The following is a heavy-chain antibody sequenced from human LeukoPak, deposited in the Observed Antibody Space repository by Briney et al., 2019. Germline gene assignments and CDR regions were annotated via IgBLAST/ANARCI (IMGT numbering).Heavy chain of an antibody. D-gene: IGHD3-16*01. CDR3: ARALGYYFDY. V-gene: IGHV3-30-3*01. CDR1: GFTFSSYA. Sequence: PGGSLRLSCAASGFTFSSYAMHWVRQASGKGLEWVAVISYDGSNKYYADSVKGRFTISRDNSKNTLYLQMNSLRAEDTAVYYCARALGYYFDYWGQGTLVTVSS. CDR2: ISYDGSNK. J-gene: IGHJ4*02.